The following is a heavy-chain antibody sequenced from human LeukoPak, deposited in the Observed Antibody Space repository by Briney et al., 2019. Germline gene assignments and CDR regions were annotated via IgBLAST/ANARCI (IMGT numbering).Heavy chain of an antibody. CDR3: ASPGYSSSWYRHYYYYGMDV. CDR2: IYSSGST. CDR1: GGSISSYY. J-gene: IGHJ6*02. Sequence: SETLSLTCTVSGGSISSYYWSWIRQPPGKGLEWIGYIYSSGSTNYNPSLKSRVTISVDTSKNQFSLKLSSVTAADTAVYYCASPGYSSSWYRHYYYYGMDVWGQGTTVTVSS. D-gene: IGHD6-13*01. V-gene: IGHV4-4*08.